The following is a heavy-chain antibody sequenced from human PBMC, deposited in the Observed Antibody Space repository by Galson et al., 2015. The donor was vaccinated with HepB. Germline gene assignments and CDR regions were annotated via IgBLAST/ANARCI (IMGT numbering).Heavy chain of an antibody. CDR2: LYSDCST. V-gene: IGHV3-66*02. Sequence: SLRLSCAASGFTVSSNYMSWVRQAPGKGLEWVSVLYSDCSTYYSDSVKGRFTISRDNSKNTLYLQMNSLSGEDTAVYYCARNWYFDLWGRGTLVTVSS. CDR3: ARNWYFDL. CDR1: GFTVSSNY. J-gene: IGHJ2*01.